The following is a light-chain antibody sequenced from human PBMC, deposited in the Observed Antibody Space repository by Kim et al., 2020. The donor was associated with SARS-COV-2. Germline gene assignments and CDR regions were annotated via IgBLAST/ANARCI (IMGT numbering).Light chain of an antibody. Sequence: STGDSDPHSIGSSQSVYSYLVWYEQRAGLAPRLLIYDAYTTATGNPARFRVSGCGTDFTVTINGLEDEDVGVYYCQEGSNRWTFGQGTKVDIK. CDR2: DAY. CDR1: QSVYSY. CDR3: QEGSNRWT. J-gene: IGKJ1*01. V-gene: IGKV3-11*01.